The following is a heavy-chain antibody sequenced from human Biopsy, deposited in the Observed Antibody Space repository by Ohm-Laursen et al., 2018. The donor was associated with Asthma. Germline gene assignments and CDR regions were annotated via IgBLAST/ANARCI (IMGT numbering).Heavy chain of an antibody. CDR3: ARDSYSSGLYDDFES. D-gene: IGHD6-19*01. CDR2: INGKSNCI. V-gene: IGHV3-11*01. Sequence: GSLRLSCAASGFTFSDYYMSWIRQAPGKGLEWISYINGKSNCIEYADSVKGRFTISRDNAKNSLYLQMNSLRAEDTAVYYCARDSYSSGLYDDFESWGQGTLVTVSS. CDR1: GFTFSDYY. J-gene: IGHJ4*02.